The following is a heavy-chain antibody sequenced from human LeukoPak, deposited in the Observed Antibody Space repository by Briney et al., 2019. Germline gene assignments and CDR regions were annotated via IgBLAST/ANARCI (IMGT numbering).Heavy chain of an antibody. D-gene: IGHD6-13*01. V-gene: IGHV1-18*01. Sequence: ASVKVSCKASGYTFTSYGISWVRQAPGQGLEWMGWISAYNGNTNYARKLQGRVTMTTDTSTSTAYMELRSLRSDDTAVYYCASMTAGPHYYYYGMDVWGQGTTVTVSS. CDR3: ASMTAGPHYYYYGMDV. CDR2: ISAYNGNT. J-gene: IGHJ6*02. CDR1: GYTFTSYG.